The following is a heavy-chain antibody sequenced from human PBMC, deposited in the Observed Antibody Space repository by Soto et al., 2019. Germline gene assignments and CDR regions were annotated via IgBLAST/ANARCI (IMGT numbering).Heavy chain of an antibody. V-gene: IGHV4-39*07. Sequence: SETLSLTCTVSGGSISSSGYYWGWIRQPPGKGLEWIGSIYHSGSTNYNPSLKSRVTISVDKSKNQFSLKLSSMTAADTAVHYCARVRGVYSIDYWGQGTLVTVSS. CDR3: ARVRGVYSIDY. D-gene: IGHD2-15*01. J-gene: IGHJ4*02. CDR1: GGSISSSGYY. CDR2: IYHSGST.